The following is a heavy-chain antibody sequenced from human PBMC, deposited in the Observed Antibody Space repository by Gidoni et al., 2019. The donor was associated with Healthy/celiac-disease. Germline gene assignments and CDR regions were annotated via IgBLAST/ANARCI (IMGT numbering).Heavy chain of an antibody. D-gene: IGHD1-1*01. CDR3: ARGVAAPGGYDAFDI. V-gene: IGHV4-31*03. J-gene: IGHJ3*02. CDR2: IYYGGST. CDR1: GGSISSGGYY. Sequence: QVQLQESGPGLVKPSQTLSLTCPVSGGSISSGGYYWSWIRQHPGKGLAWIGYIYYGGSTYYNPSLKNRVTISVDTSKNQFSLKLSSVTAADTAVYYCARGVAAPGGYDAFDIWGQGTMVTVSS.